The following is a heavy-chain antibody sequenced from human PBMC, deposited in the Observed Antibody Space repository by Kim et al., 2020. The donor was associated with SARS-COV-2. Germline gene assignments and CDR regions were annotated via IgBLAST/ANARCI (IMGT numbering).Heavy chain of an antibody. CDR3: ARGILITIFGVVAHLDY. J-gene: IGHJ4*02. V-gene: IGHV4-31*03. Sequence: SETLSHTCTVSGGSISSGGYYWSWIRQHPGKGLEWIGYIYYSGSTYYNPSLKSRVTISVDTSKNQFSLKLSSATAADTAVYYCARGILITIFGVVAHLDYWGQGTLVTVSS. CDR2: IYYSGST. CDR1: GGSISSGGYY. D-gene: IGHD3-3*01.